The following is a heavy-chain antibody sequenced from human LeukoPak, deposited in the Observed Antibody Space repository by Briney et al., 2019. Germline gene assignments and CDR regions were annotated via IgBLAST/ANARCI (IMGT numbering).Heavy chain of an antibody. D-gene: IGHD6-13*01. Sequence: SETLSLTCTVSGGSINGGNYYWTWLRQPAGKGLEWIGRIYTSGSTSYNPSLKSRVTISLDTSQNQFSLKLSSLTAADTAVYYCARGVVAAAGRTFDFWGQGTLVTVSS. J-gene: IGHJ4*02. V-gene: IGHV4-61*02. CDR3: ARGVVAAAGRTFDF. CDR2: IYTSGST. CDR1: GGSINGGNYY.